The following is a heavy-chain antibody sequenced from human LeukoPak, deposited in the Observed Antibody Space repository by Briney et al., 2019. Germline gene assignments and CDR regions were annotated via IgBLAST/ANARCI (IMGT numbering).Heavy chain of an antibody. Sequence: TSETLSLTCSVSGGSISSTDYYWGWIRQPPGKGLEWIGSIYYTGSTFYNPSLKSRVTISADTSKNQLSLKSSSVTAADTAVYYCARHPGSHCSTATCYTGGVFDYWGQGTLVTVSS. CDR3: ARHPGSHCSTATCYTGGVFDY. CDR2: IYYTGST. J-gene: IGHJ4*02. D-gene: IGHD2-2*01. CDR1: GGSISSTDYY. V-gene: IGHV4-39*01.